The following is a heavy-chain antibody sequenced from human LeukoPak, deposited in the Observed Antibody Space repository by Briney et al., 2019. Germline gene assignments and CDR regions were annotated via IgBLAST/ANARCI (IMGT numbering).Heavy chain of an antibody. V-gene: IGHV3-30*02. J-gene: IGHJ4*02. CDR2: IRYDGGNT. D-gene: IGHD5-12*01. CDR1: GFIFSNYA. Sequence: GGSLRLSCAASGFIFSNYAMQWVRQAPGMGLEWVAFIRYDGGNTYYADSVKGRFTISRDDSKNTLYLQMNSLKTEDTAVYYCTTELLGGYSGYDSLAFDYWGQGTLVTVSS. CDR3: TTELLGGYSGYDSLAFDY.